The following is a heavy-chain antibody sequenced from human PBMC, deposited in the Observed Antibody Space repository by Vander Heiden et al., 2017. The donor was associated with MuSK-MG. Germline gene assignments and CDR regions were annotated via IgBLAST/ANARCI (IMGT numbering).Heavy chain of an antibody. V-gene: IGHV1-69*04. J-gene: IGHJ6*03. CDR3: ARARGPTVTTYYYYYMDV. Sequence: QVQLAQSGAEVKKSGSSVKVSCKASGGAFSSQAISWVRQAPGQGLEGMGGIIPMLGIANYAQKFQGRVTITADDSTSTAYMELSSLRSEDTAVYYCARARGPTVTTYYYYYMDVWGKGTTVTVSS. CDR2: IIPMLGIA. D-gene: IGHD4-17*01. CDR1: GGAFSSQA.